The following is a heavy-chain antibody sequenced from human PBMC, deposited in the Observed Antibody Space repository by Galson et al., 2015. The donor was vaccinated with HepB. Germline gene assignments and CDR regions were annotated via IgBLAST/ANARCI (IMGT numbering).Heavy chain of an antibody. CDR2: INPNSCST. CDR1: GYTFTNYY. V-gene: IGHV1-46*01. CDR3: AREVVPAAYYGMDV. Sequence: SVKVSCKASGYTFTNYYMHWVRQAPGQGLEWMGIINPNSCSTSYAQKFQGRVTMTRDTSTSTLYMELSSLRSEDTAVYYCAREVVPAAYYGMDVWGQGTTVTASS. D-gene: IGHD2-2*01. J-gene: IGHJ6*02.